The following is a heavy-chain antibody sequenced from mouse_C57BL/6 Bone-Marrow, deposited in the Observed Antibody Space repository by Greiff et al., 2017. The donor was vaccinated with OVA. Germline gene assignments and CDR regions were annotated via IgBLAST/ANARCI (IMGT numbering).Heavy chain of an antibody. CDR3: ARSGFYGSEAWFAY. Sequence: VQLQQSGPELVKPGASVKISCKASGYAFSSSWMNWVKQRPGKGLEWIGRIYPGDGDTNYNGKLKGKATLTADKSSSTAYMQLSSLTSEDSAVYFCARSGFYGSEAWFAYWGQGTLVTVSA. V-gene: IGHV1-82*01. J-gene: IGHJ3*01. CDR1: GYAFSSSW. CDR2: IYPGDGDT. D-gene: IGHD1-1*01.